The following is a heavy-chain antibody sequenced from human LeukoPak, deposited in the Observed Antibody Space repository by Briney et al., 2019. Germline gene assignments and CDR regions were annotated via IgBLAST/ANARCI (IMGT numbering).Heavy chain of an antibody. J-gene: IGHJ4*02. V-gene: IGHV4-34*01. CDR2: INHSGST. CDR1: GGSFSGYY. D-gene: IGHD5-18*01. Sequence: SETLSLTCAVYGGSFSGYYWSWIRQPPGKGLEWIGEINHSGSTHYNPSLKSRVTISVDTSKNQFSLKLSSATAADTAVYYCAACGYSYGYYFDYWGQGTLVTVSS. CDR3: AACGYSYGYYFDY.